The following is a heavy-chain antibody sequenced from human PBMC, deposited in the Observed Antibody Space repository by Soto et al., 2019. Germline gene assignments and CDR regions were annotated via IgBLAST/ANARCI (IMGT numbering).Heavy chain of an antibody. CDR2: INHSGST. J-gene: IGHJ5*02. CDR3: ATRVLGYCSSTSCPSRVDWFDP. CDR1: GGSFSGYY. V-gene: IGHV4-34*01. D-gene: IGHD2-2*01. Sequence: QVQLQQWGAGLLKPSETLSLTCAVYGGSFSGYYWSWIRQPPGKGLEWIGEINHSGSTNYNPSLKSRVTISVDTSKNQFSLKLSSVTAADTAVYYCATRVLGYCSSTSCPSRVDWFDPWGQGTLVTVSS.